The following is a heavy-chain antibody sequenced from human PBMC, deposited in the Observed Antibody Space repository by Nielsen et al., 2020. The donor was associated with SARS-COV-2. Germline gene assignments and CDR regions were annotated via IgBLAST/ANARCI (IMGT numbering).Heavy chain of an antibody. CDR2: ISSNGGST. J-gene: IGHJ6*02. D-gene: IGHD2-2*01. V-gene: IGHV3-64*04. CDR3: ARDDCSSTSCYGYYYGMDV. Sequence: WIRQPPGKGLEYVSAISSNGGSTYYADSVKGRFTISRDNDKNSLYLQMNSLRAEDTAVYYCARDDCSSTSCYGYYYGMDVWGQGTTVTVSS.